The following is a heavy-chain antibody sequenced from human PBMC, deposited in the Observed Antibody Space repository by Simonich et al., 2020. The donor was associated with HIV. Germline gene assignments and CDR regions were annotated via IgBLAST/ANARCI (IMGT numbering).Heavy chain of an antibody. J-gene: IGHJ4*02. D-gene: IGHD3-22*01. CDR1: GFTFSSYA. V-gene: IGHV3-23*04. CDR3: AKGPYYYDSSGYGTYFDY. Sequence: EVQLVESGGGLVQPGWSLRLSCAASGFTFSSYAMSWVRQAPGKGLEWVSAISGSGGSKNNADSVKGRFTISRDNSKNTLYLQMNSLRAEDTAVYYCAKGPYYYDSSGYGTYFDYWGQGTLVTVSS. CDR2: ISGSGGSK.